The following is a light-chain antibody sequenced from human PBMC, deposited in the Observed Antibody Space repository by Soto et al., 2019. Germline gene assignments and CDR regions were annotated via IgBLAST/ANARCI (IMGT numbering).Light chain of an antibody. V-gene: IGLV2-14*01. CDR3: SSYTTSSTGV. CDR2: KVT. CDR1: SSDVGAYNY. Sequence: QSVLTQPASVSGSPGQSITISCTGTSSDVGAYNYVSWYRQHPGKGPELIIYKVTDRPSGVSSRFSGSKSGNTASLTISGLQAEDEADYYCSSYTTSSTGVFGGGTKLTVL. J-gene: IGLJ3*02.